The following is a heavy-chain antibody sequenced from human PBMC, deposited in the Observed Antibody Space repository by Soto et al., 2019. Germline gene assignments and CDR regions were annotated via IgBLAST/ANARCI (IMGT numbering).Heavy chain of an antibody. CDR2: IYYSGST. D-gene: IGHD6-13*01. CDR1: GGSISSYY. CDR3: ASWAAGPRNSGY. Sequence: SETLSLTCTVSGGSISSYYWSCIRQPPGKGLEWIGYIYYSGSTNYNPSLKSRVTISVDTSKNQFSLKLSSVTAADTAVYYCASWAAGPRNSGYWGQGTLVTVSS. V-gene: IGHV4-59*01. J-gene: IGHJ4*02.